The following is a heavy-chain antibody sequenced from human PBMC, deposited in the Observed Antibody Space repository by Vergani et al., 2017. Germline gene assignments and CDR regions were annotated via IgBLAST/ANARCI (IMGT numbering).Heavy chain of an antibody. Sequence: EVQLVESGGGLVKPGGSLRLSCAASGFTFSSYSMNWVRQAPGKGLEWVSSISSSSSYIYYADSVKGRFSISRVNSKNSLYLQMNSLIAEDTAVYYCARDRDIQLWSPSGMDVWGQGTTVTVSS. J-gene: IGHJ6*02. CDR1: GFTFSSYS. V-gene: IGHV3-21*01. CDR2: ISSSSSYI. CDR3: ARDRDIQLWSPSGMDV. D-gene: IGHD5-18*01.